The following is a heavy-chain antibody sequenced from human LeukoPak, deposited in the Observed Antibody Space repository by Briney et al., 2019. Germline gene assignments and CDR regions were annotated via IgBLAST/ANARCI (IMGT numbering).Heavy chain of an antibody. J-gene: IGHJ4*02. CDR2: INHSGST. CDR1: GGSFSGYY. D-gene: IGHD6-19*01. Sequence: PSETLSLTCAVYGGSFSGYYWSWIRQPPGKGLEWIGEINHSGSTNYNPSLKSRVTISVDTSKNQFSLKLSSVTAADTAVYYCARGENDRIAVAGPPSYFDYWGQGTLVTVSS. V-gene: IGHV4-34*01. CDR3: ARGENDRIAVAGPPSYFDY.